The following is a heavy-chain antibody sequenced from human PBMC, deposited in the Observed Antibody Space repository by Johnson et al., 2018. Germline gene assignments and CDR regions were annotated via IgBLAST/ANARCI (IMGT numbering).Heavy chain of an antibody. CDR2: ISYDGSNK. CDR3: ASRHPDDRMDG. V-gene: IGHV3-30*03. J-gene: IGHJ6*04. D-gene: IGHD1-1*01. Sequence: QVQLVQSGGGLVKPGGSLRLSCAASGFTFSDYYMSWIRQAPGKGLEWVAVISYDGSNKYYADSVKGRFTISRDNSKNMLYLQMNSLRAEDTAVYYCASRHPDDRMDGWGKGTTVTVSS. CDR1: GFTFSDYY.